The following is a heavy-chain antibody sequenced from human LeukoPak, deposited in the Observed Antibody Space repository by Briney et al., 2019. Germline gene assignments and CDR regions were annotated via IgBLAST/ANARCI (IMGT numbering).Heavy chain of an antibody. V-gene: IGHV1-69*06. CDR1: GGTFSSYA. Sequence: KVSCKASGGTFSSYAISWVRQAPGQGIEWMGGITPIFGTANYVRKFQGRVTITADKSTSTAYMELSRLRSEDTATYYCARASSDDTAMATPFAYWGQGTLVIVSS. D-gene: IGHD5-18*01. J-gene: IGHJ4*02. CDR3: ARASSDDTAMATPFAY. CDR2: ITPIFGTA.